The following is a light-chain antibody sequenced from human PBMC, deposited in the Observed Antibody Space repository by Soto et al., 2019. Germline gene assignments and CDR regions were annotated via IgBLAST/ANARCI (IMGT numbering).Light chain of an antibody. CDR2: TAS. J-gene: IGKJ2*01. CDR1: QSISSW. Sequence: DIQMTQSPSTLSASVGDRVTITCLASQSISSWLAWYQQKPGKAPKLLIYTASSLESGVPSRFSGSGSGTEFTLTISSLQPDDFATYYCQEYNSHSRYTFGQGTKLEIK. V-gene: IGKV1-5*03. CDR3: QEYNSHSRYT.